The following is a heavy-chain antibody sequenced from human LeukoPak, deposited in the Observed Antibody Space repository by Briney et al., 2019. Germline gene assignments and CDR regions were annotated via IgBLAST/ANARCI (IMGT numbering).Heavy chain of an antibody. CDR3: ARQKIVVVPAAILVWAFDI. D-gene: IGHD2-2*01. J-gene: IGHJ3*02. V-gene: IGHV4-34*01. CDR1: GGSFSGYY. Sequence: PSETLSLTCAVYGGSFSGYYWSWIRQPPGKGLEWIGEINHSGSTNYNPSLKSRVTISVDTSKNQFSLKLSSVTAADTAVYYCARQKIVVVPAAILVWAFDIWGQGTMVTVSS. CDR2: INHSGST.